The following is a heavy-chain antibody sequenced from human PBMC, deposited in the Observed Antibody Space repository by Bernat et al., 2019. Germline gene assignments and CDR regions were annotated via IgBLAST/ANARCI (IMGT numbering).Heavy chain of an antibody. CDR1: GFSFSGIW. Sequence: EVQLVESGGALVQPGGSLRLSCVGSGFSFSGIWMTWVRQAPGKGLEWVANIKQAGSVQHYVDSVKGRFIISRDNTKNSLFLQMNSLRVDDTAVYYCARGYGPENWGQGTLVTVSS. CDR2: IKQAGSVQ. J-gene: IGHJ1*01. V-gene: IGHV3-7*03. D-gene: IGHD2-8*02. CDR3: ARGYGPEN.